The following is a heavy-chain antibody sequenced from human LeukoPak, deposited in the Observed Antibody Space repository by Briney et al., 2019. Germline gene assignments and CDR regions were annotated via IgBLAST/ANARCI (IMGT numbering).Heavy chain of an antibody. CDR1: GFTFSSYA. Sequence: GGLRLSCAASGFTFSSYAMSWVRQAPGKGLEWVSAISGSGGSTYYADSVKGQFTISRDNSKNTLYLQMNSLRAEDTAVYYCASHDPYSSSWYTAFDIWGQGTMVTVSS. V-gene: IGHV3-23*01. J-gene: IGHJ3*02. D-gene: IGHD6-13*01. CDR2: ISGSGGST. CDR3: ASHDPYSSSWYTAFDI.